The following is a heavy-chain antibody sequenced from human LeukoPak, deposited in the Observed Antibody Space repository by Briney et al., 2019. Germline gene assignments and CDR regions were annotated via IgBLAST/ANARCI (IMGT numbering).Heavy chain of an antibody. CDR1: GFTFSGYS. CDR3: ARSAPTRTLIGSGADY. D-gene: IGHD3-22*01. J-gene: IGHJ4*02. V-gene: IGHV3-21*01. Sequence: GESLRLSCAASGFTFSGYSMNWVRQAPGKGLEWVSSISSSSSYIYYSDSVKGRFTISRDNAKNSMFLQMNTLRAEDTAVYYCARSAPTRTLIGSGADYWGQGTLVTVSS. CDR2: ISSSSSYI.